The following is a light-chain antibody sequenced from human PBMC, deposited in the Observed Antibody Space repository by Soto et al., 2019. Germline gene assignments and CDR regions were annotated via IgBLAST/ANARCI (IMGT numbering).Light chain of an antibody. V-gene: IGKV1-39*01. J-gene: IGKJ2*01. Sequence: DIQMTQSPSSLSASLGDRVTITCRASQNINSHLNWYQQKPGKAPKVLIYAASRLQSGVPSRFSGRGSGTEFTLTISSLEPEDFATYYCQQSHITTLFTFGKGTKLEIK. CDR2: AAS. CDR3: QQSHITTLFT. CDR1: QNINSH.